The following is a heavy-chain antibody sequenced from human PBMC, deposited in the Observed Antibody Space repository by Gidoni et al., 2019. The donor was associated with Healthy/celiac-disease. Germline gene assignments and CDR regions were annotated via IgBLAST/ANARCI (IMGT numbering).Heavy chain of an antibody. V-gene: IGHV3-13*01. CDR1: GFPFSSYD. CDR3: ARAGYYYDSSGYYYRSDAFDI. CDR2: IGTAGDT. J-gene: IGHJ3*02. D-gene: IGHD3-22*01. Sequence: EVQLVESGGGLVQPGGSLRLSCAASGFPFSSYDLPWVRQATGKGLEWVSAIGTAGDTYYPGSVKGRFTISRENAKNSLYLQMNSLRAEDTAVYYCARAGYYYDSSGYYYRSDAFDIWGQGTMVTVSS.